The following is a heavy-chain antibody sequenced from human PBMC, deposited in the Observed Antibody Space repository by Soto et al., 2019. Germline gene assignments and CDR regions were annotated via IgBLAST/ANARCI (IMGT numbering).Heavy chain of an antibody. Sequence: QLQLQESGPGLVKPSETLSLTCTVSGGSISSSSNYWGWIRQPPGKGLEWIGSIYYSGVTYYNPSLKSRVSISVDTSETQFSLKLSSVTAADTAVYYCARQKGSGFYILDVFDIWGQGTMVTVSS. CDR3: ARQKGSGFYILDVFDI. J-gene: IGHJ3*02. D-gene: IGHD3-3*01. CDR1: GGSISSSSNY. V-gene: IGHV4-39*01. CDR2: IYYSGVT.